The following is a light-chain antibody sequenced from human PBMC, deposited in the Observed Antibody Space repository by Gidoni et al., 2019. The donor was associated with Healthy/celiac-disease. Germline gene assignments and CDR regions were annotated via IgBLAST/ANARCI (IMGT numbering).Light chain of an antibody. CDR1: QGISSA. CDR2: DAS. J-gene: IGKJ4*01. CDR3: QQFNSYPLT. Sequence: AIQLTQSPSSLSASVGDRVTITCRASQGISSALAWYQQKPGKDPKLLIYDASSLESGVPSRFSGSGSGTDFTLTISSLQPEDFATYYCQQFNSYPLTFXGXTKVEIK. V-gene: IGKV1-13*02.